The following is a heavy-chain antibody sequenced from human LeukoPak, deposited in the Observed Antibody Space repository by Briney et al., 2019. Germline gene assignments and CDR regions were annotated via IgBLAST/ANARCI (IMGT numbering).Heavy chain of an antibody. D-gene: IGHD3-3*01. CDR2: INAGNGNT. Sequence: ASVKVSCKASGYTFTSYAMHWVRQAPGQRLEWMGWINAGNGNTKYSQKFQGRGTITRDTSASTAYMELSSLRSEDTAVYYCTRGGGRFYYFDYWGQGTLVTVSS. CDR1: GYTFTSYA. J-gene: IGHJ4*02. V-gene: IGHV1-3*01. CDR3: TRGGGRFYYFDY.